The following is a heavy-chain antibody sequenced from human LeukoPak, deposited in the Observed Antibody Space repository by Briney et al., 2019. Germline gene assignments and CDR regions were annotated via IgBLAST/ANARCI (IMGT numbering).Heavy chain of an antibody. CDR3: ARDRSSKDAFDI. V-gene: IGHV4-59*01. D-gene: IGHD2-2*01. CDR2: IYYSGST. J-gene: IGHJ3*02. Sequence: SETLSLTCTVSGGSISSYYWSWIRQPPGRGLEWIGYIYYSGSTNYNPSLKSRVTISVDRSKNQFSLKLSSVTAADTAVYYCARDRSSKDAFDIWGQGTMVTVSS. CDR1: GGSISSYY.